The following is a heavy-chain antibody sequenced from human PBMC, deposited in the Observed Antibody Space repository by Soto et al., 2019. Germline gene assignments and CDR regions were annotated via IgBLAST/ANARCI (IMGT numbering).Heavy chain of an antibody. CDR3: AKDHNGSGGVKTYYFDY. V-gene: IGHV3-23*01. D-gene: IGHD3-3*01. Sequence: GGSLRLSCAASGFTFSSYAMSWVRQAPGKGLEWVSAISGSGGSTYYADSVKGRFTISRDNSKNTLYLQMNSLRAEDTAVYYCAKDHNGSGGVKTYYFDYWGQGTLVTVSS. CDR2: ISGSGGST. J-gene: IGHJ4*02. CDR1: GFTFSSYA.